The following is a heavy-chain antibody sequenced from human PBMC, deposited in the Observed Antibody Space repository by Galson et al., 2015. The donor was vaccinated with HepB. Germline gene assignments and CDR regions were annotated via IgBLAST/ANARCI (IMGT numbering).Heavy chain of an antibody. CDR2: ISYDAGQK. V-gene: IGHV3-30-3*01. CDR3: TRAVREPDSGYFDS. D-gene: IGHD1-14*01. J-gene: IGHJ4*02. Sequence: SLRLSCAASGIAFSRSDMHWVRQAPGRGLEWVAIISYDAGQKYYAKSVQGRFTISRDNSKSTLFLLMNNMRSEDTAMYYCTRAVREPDSGYFDSWGQGALVTVSS. CDR1: GIAFSRSD.